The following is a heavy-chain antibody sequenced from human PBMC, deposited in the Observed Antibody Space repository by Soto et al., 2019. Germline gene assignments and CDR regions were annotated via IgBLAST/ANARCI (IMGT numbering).Heavy chain of an antibody. CDR2: IKSKTDGGTT. V-gene: IGHV3-15*07. CDR1: GFTFSNAW. J-gene: IGHJ6*02. D-gene: IGHD6-13*01. Sequence: GGSLRLSCAASGFTFSNAWMNWVRQAPGKGLEWVGRIKSKTDGGTTDYAAPVKGRFTISRDDSKNTLYLQMNSLKTEDTAVYYCTTDTTSSWYVLSHYYGMDVWGQGTTVTVSS. CDR3: TTDTTSSWYVLSHYYGMDV.